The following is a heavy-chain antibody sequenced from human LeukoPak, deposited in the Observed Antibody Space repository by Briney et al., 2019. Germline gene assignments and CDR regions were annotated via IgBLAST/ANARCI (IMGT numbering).Heavy chain of an antibody. V-gene: IGHV4-39*07. D-gene: IGHD6-6*01. CDR3: ARVTYRSSSPFFNF. CDR2: INYRGNT. CDR1: GDSVNNTNYY. Sequence: PSEALSVTCNVSGDSVNNTNYYLAWIRQPPGRWLECIGSINYRGNTYFNPSLKSRITLSVDSSMNQFSLKLTSVTAADTAMFFCARVTYRSSSPFFNFWGQGTLITVSS. J-gene: IGHJ4*02.